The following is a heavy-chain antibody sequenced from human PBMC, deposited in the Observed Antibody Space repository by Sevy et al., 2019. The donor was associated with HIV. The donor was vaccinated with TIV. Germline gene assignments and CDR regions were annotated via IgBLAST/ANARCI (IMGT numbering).Heavy chain of an antibody. CDR2: INPNSGGT. V-gene: IGHV1-2*02. D-gene: IGHD6-19*01. J-gene: IGHJ4*02. CDR3: ARVSLYSSGWAASDY. CDR1: GYTFTGYY. Sequence: ASVKVSCKASGYTFTGYYMHWVRQAPGQGLEWMGWINPNSGGTNYAQKFQGRVTMTRDTSISTAYMELSRLRSDDTAVSYCARVSLYSSGWAASDYWGQGTLVTVSS.